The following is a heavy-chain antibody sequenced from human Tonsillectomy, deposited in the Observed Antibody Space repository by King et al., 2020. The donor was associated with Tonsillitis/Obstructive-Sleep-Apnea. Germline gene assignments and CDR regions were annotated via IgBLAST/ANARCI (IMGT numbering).Heavy chain of an antibody. Sequence: QLVQSGAEVKKPGASVKVSCRTSGFTFTDYGFSWVRQAPGQRLEWMGWISGYNGNTIYSPKLQGRVTLTTDTSSTTVYMDLRSLRSDDAAVYYCARDPERAVVVVPAVPDYWGQGPLVTVSS. CDR1: GFTFTDYG. D-gene: IGHD2-2*01. J-gene: IGHJ4*02. CDR2: ISGYNGNT. CDR3: ARDPERAVVVVPAVPDY. V-gene: IGHV1-18*01.